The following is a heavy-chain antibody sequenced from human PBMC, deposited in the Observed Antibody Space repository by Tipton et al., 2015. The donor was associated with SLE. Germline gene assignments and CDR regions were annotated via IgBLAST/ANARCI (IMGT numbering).Heavy chain of an antibody. CDR2: ISGSGGST. V-gene: IGHV3-23*01. D-gene: IGHD4-11*01. CDR1: GFTFSSYA. CDR3: AKERGPSSNYGAY. J-gene: IGHJ4*02. Sequence: GSLRLSCAASGFTFSSYAMSWVRQAPGKGLEWVSAISGSGGSTYYTDSVKGRFTISRDNSKNTLYLQMNSPRAEDTAVYYCAKERGPSSNYGAYWGQGTLVTVSS.